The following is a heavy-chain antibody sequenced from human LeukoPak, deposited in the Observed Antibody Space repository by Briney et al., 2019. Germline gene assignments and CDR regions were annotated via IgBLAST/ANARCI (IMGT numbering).Heavy chain of an antibody. Sequence: ASVKVSCKASGYTFTSYDINWVRQATGQGPERMGWMNPNSGNTGYAQKFQGRVTMTRNTSISTAYMELSSLRSEDTAVYYCARGAPKYYDFWSGYYGYYYYGMDVWGQGTTVTVSS. V-gene: IGHV1-8*01. J-gene: IGHJ6*02. CDR2: MNPNSGNT. CDR3: ARGAPKYYDFWSGYYGYYYYGMDV. D-gene: IGHD3-3*01. CDR1: GYTFTSYD.